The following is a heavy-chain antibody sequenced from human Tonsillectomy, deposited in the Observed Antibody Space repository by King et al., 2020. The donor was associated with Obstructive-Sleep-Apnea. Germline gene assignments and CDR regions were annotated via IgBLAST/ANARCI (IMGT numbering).Heavy chain of an antibody. V-gene: IGHV4-59*01. Sequence: QLQESGPGLVKPSETLSLTCTVSGGSFSSYYWSWIRQPPRKGLEWIGYIYYSGSTNYNPSLKSRVTISVDTSKNQFSLKLSSVTAADTAVYYCARSPFTFGGVIVKGYFDYWGQGTLVTVSS. J-gene: IGHJ4*02. CDR3: ARSPFTFGGVIVKGYFDY. CDR2: IYYSGST. CDR1: GGSFSSYY. D-gene: IGHD3-16*02.